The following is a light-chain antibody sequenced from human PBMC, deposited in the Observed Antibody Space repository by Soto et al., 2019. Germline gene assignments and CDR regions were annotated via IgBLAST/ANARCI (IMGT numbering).Light chain of an antibody. J-gene: IGKJ5*01. CDR2: AAS. CDR1: QSISSY. CDR3: QHSYRTPIT. Sequence: DLQMTQSPSSLSASVGDRVTITCRASQSISSYLNWYQQKPGKAPKLLIYAASSLQSGVPSRFSGSGSGTDFTLTISSLQPEDFATYYCQHSYRTPITFGQGTRLQIK. V-gene: IGKV1-39*01.